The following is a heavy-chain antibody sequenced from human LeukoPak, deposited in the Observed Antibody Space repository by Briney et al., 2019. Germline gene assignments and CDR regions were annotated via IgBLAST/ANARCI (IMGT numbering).Heavy chain of an antibody. CDR3: ARNGIVGATKGTWFDP. V-gene: IGHV5-51*01. D-gene: IGHD1-26*01. J-gene: IGHJ5*02. CDR1: GYSFTTYW. Sequence: AGESLKISCKGSGYSFTTYWIGWVRQMPGKGLEWMGIIYPGDSDTRYSPSFQGQVTISADKSISTAYLQWSSLKASDTAMYYRARNGIVGATKGTWFDPWGQGTLVTVSS. CDR2: IYPGDSDT.